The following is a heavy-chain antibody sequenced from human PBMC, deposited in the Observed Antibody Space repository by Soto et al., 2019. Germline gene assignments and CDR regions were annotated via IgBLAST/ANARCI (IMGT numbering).Heavy chain of an antibody. CDR3: AKKKSATPGSPDFDY. D-gene: IGHD5-12*01. Sequence: GSLRLSCAASGFTFSSFALNWVRQAPGKGLEWVSAISDSGDITNYADSVKGRFTISRDNSKNTLYLQMSSLRAEDTALYYCAKKKSATPGSPDFDYWGQGTLVTVSS. CDR2: ISDSGDIT. V-gene: IGHV3-23*01. J-gene: IGHJ4*02. CDR1: GFTFSSFA.